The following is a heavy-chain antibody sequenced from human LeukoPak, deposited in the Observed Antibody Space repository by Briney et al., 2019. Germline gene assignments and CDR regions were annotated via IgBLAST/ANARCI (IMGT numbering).Heavy chain of an antibody. Sequence: ASVKVSCKASGYTFTSHGISWVRQAPGQGLEWMGWISAYNGNTNYAQKLQGRVTMTTDTSTSTAYMELRSLRSDDTAVYYCARVRDYDSSGGYNWFDPWGQGTLVTVSS. V-gene: IGHV1-18*01. J-gene: IGHJ5*02. CDR1: GYTFTSHG. CDR3: ARVRDYDSSGGYNWFDP. D-gene: IGHD3-22*01. CDR2: ISAYNGNT.